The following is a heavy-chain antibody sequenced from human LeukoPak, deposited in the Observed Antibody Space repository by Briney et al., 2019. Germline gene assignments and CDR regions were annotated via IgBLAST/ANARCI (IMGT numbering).Heavy chain of an antibody. Sequence: GGSLRLSCAASGFTFSSYGMHWVRQAPGKGLEWVAFIRYDGSNKYYADSVKGRFTISRDNSKNTLYLQMNSLRAEGTAVYYCARRRGQQLVLDRYWYFDLWGRGTLVTVSS. CDR2: IRYDGSNK. CDR1: GFTFSSYG. D-gene: IGHD6-13*01. J-gene: IGHJ2*01. V-gene: IGHV3-30*02. CDR3: ARRRGQQLVLDRYWYFDL.